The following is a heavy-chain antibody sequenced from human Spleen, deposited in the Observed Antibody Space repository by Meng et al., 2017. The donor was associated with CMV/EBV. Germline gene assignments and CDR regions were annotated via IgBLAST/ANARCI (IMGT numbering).Heavy chain of an antibody. J-gene: IGHJ4*02. D-gene: IGHD6-19*01. V-gene: IGHV3-11*01. CDR2: IRRSGTST. CDR3: ARFYSSAWSWWDY. CDR1: GFTFRDYY. Sequence: GGSLRLSCAASGFTFRDYYMSWIRQAPGKGLEWISYIRRSGTSTYYGESVKGRFTISRDDAKNSLYLQMNSLRAEDTAIYYCARFYSSAWSWWDYWGQGSLVTVSS.